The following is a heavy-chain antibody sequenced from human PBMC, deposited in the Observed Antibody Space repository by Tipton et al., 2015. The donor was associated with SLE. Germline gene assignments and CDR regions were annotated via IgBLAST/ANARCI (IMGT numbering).Heavy chain of an antibody. CDR3: AARRRNYDILTGHHTLGY. V-gene: IGHV1-69*18. J-gene: IGHJ4*02. CDR2: IIPIFGTA. D-gene: IGHD3-9*01. CDR1: GGTFSSYA. Sequence: QVQLVQSGAEVKKPGSSVKVSCKASGGTFSSYAISWVRQAPGQGLEWMGRIIPIFGTANYAQKFQGRVTITADESTSTAYMELSSLRSEDTAVYYCAARRRNYDILTGHHTLGYWGQGTLVTVSS.